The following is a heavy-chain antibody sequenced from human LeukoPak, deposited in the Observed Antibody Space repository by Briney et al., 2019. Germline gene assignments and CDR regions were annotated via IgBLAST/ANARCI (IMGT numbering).Heavy chain of an antibody. V-gene: IGHV4-4*09. CDR1: GGSISSYY. CDR2: IYTSGST. Sequence: NPSETLSLTCTVSGGSISSYYWSWIRQPPGKGLEWIGYIYTSGSTNYNPSLKSRVTISVDTSKNQFSLKLSSVTAADTAAYYCASSSSTLLDYWGQGTLVTVSS. CDR3: ASSSSTLLDY. J-gene: IGHJ4*02. D-gene: IGHD6-6*01.